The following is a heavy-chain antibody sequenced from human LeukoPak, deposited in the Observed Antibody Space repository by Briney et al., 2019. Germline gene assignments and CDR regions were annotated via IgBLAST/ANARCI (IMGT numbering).Heavy chain of an antibody. V-gene: IGHV3-7*03. J-gene: IGHJ4*02. CDR1: GLTFSRYW. CDR3: ARDKGDYDTSGSLFVF. Sequence: AGGSLRLSCAASGLTFSRYWMSWVRQAPRKGLEWVANIKQDGSEKYYVDSVKGRFTISRDNAKNSLYLQMNSLRAEDTAVYYCARDKGDYDTSGSLFVFGGQGTLVTVSS. D-gene: IGHD3-22*01. CDR2: IKQDGSEK.